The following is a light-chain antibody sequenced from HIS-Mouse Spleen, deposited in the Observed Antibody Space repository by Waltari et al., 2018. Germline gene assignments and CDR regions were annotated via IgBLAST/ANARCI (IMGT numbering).Light chain of an antibody. J-gene: IGKJ4*01. Sequence: EIVLTQSPGTLSLSPGERATLSCRASQSVSSSYLAWYQQKPGQAHRLLIYGASSRATGSPDRFSGSGSGTDFTLTISRLEPEDFAVYYCQQYGSSPPALTFGGGTKVEIK. CDR1: QSVSSSY. CDR3: QQYGSSPPALT. CDR2: GAS. V-gene: IGKV3-20*01.